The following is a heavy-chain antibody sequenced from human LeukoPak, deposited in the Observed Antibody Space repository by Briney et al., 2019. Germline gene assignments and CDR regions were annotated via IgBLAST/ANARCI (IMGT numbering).Heavy chain of an antibody. J-gene: IGHJ4*02. CDR2: IYTSGST. CDR1: GGSFSGYY. CDR3: ARTADSPADFDY. Sequence: SETLSLTCAVYGGSFSGYYWSWIRQPAGKGLEWIGRIYTSGSTNYNPSLKSRVTMSVDTSKNQFSLKLSSVTAADTAVYYCARTADSPADFDYWGQGTLVTVSS. V-gene: IGHV4-59*10.